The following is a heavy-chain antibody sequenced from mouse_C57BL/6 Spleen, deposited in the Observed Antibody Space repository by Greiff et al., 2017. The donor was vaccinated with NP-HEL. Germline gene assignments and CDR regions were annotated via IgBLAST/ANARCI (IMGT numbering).Heavy chain of an antibody. CDR3: ASCYGILGSFAY. Sequence: EVMLVESEGGLVQPGSSMKLSCTASGFTFSDYYMAWVRQVPEKGLEWVANINYDGSSTYYLDSLKSRFIISRDNAKNILYLQMSSLKSEDTATYYCASCYGILGSFAYWGQGTLVTVSA. V-gene: IGHV5-16*01. CDR1: GFTFSDYY. CDR2: INYDGSST. J-gene: IGHJ3*01. D-gene: IGHD1-1*01.